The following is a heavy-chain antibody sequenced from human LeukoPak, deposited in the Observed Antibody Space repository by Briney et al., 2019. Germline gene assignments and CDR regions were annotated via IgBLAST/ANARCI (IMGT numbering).Heavy chain of an antibody. Sequence: ASVKVSCKVSGYTLTELSMHWVRQAPGQGLEWMGWINTNTGNPTYAQGFTGRFVFSLDTSVSTAYLQISSLKAEDTAVYYCARVWHDSSGYYSTYFDYWGQGTLVTVSS. CDR3: ARVWHDSSGYYSTYFDY. D-gene: IGHD3-22*01. CDR2: INTNTGNP. CDR1: GYTLTELS. V-gene: IGHV7-4-1*02. J-gene: IGHJ4*02.